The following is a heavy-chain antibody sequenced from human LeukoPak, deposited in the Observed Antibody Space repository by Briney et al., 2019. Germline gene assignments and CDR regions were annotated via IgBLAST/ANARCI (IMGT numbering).Heavy chain of an antibody. CDR3: LLQMTYGELSDPDF. Sequence: GSLRLSCAASGFTLSSLAMHWVRQAPGKGLEWVSSSGTRSGTKYYADSVVGRFTISRDSAMNSVSLQINSLRAEDTAVYYCLLQMTYGELSDPDFRGQGTLVTVSS. D-gene: IGHD3-16*02. J-gene: IGHJ4*02. V-gene: IGHV3-21*01. CDR2: SGTRSGTK. CDR1: GFTLSSLA.